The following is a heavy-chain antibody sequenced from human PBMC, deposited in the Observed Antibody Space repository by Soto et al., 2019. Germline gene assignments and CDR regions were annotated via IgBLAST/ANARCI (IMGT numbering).Heavy chain of an antibody. V-gene: IGHV6-1*01. Sequence: QSQTLSLTCAISGDSVSSNSAAWNWIRQSPSRGLEWLGRTYYRSKWYNDYAVSVKSRITINPDTSKNQFSLQLNSVTPEDTAVYYCAKQPHLTPAFDIWGQGTMVTVSS. CDR1: GDSVSSNSAA. CDR3: AKQPHLTPAFDI. J-gene: IGHJ3*02. CDR2: TYYRSKWYN. D-gene: IGHD3-3*02.